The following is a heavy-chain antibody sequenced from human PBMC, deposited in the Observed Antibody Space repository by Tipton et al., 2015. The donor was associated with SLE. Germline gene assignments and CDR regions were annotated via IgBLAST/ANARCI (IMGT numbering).Heavy chain of an antibody. Sequence: LRLSCTVSGGSISSGDYYWSWIRQHPGKGLEWIGYMYYSGSTYYNPSLKSRVSISGDTSKNQFSLKLSSVTAADTAVYYCARARTIFGVSESHYWGQGTLVTVSS. CDR2: MYYSGST. D-gene: IGHD3-3*01. CDR3: ARARTIFGVSESHY. J-gene: IGHJ4*02. V-gene: IGHV4-31*03. CDR1: GGSISSGDYY.